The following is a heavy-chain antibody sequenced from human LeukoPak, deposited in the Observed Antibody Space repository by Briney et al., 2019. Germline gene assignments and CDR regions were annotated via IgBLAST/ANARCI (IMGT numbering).Heavy chain of an antibody. CDR2: FDPEDGET. D-gene: IGHD3-22*01. V-gene: IGHV1-24*01. J-gene: IGHJ6*02. Sequence: GASVKVSCKVSGHTLTELSMHWVRQAPGKGLEWMGGFDPEDGETIYAQKFQGRVTVTEDTSTDTAYMELSSLRSEDTAVYYCATKGRGGITMILYGMDVWGQGTTVTVSS. CDR1: GHTLTELS. CDR3: ATKGRGGITMILYGMDV.